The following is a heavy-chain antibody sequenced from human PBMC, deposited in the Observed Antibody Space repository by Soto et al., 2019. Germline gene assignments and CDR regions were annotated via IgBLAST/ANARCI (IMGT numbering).Heavy chain of an antibody. CDR1: GGSFSGYY. CDR2: INHSGST. V-gene: IGHV4-34*01. J-gene: IGHJ6*02. CDR3: ARVRYYDSSGYYRGYYYYGMDV. D-gene: IGHD3-22*01. Sequence: PSGTVALTCAVYGGSFSGYYWSWIRQPPGKGLEWIGEINHSGSTNYNPSLKSRVTISVDTSKNQFSLKLSSVTAADTAVYYCARVRYYDSSGYYRGYYYYGMDVWGQGTTVTVSS.